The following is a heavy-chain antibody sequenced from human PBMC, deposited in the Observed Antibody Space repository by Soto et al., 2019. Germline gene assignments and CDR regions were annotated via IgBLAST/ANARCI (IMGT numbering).Heavy chain of an antibody. D-gene: IGHD3-3*01. J-gene: IGHJ6*02. V-gene: IGHV3-48*03. Sequence: EVQLVESGGGLVQPGGSLRLSCGASAFTLSSYEMNWVRQAPGKGLEWVAHIRSSDTIYYADSVKGRFTISRDNAKNSLYLQMNSLRAEDTAVYYCARDIIVRIFGVVRNYGMDVWGQGTTVIVSS. CDR2: IRSSDTI. CDR1: AFTLSSYE. CDR3: ARDIIVRIFGVVRNYGMDV.